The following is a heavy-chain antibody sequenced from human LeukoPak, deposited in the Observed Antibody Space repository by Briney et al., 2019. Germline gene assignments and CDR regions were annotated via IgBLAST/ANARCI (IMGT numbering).Heavy chain of an antibody. CDR2: INPSGGST. J-gene: IGHJ4*02. CDR3: ARDRAAAGFDY. V-gene: IGHV1-46*01. D-gene: IGHD6-13*01. Sequence: GGSLRLSCAASGFTFSSYAMHWVRQAPGQGLEWMGIINPSGGSTSYAQKFQGRVTMTRDTSTSTVYMELSSLRSEDTAVYYCARDRAAAGFDYWGQGTLVTVSS. CDR1: GFTFSSYA.